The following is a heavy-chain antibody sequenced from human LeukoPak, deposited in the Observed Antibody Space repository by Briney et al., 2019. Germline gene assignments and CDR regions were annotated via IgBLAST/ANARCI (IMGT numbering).Heavy chain of an antibody. V-gene: IGHV5-51*01. CDR1: GYTFSSYS. CDR3: ARGEHIVVVTGHAENKQFDY. D-gene: IGHD2-21*02. CDR2: IYPGGSDL. Sequence: GESLKISCKASGYTFSSYSIGWVRQVSGKGLEWMGIIYPGGSDLKYSPSFQGQVTLSADKSISTAYLQWSSLKASDTAMYYCARGEHIVVVTGHAENKQFDYWGQGTLVTVSS. J-gene: IGHJ4*02.